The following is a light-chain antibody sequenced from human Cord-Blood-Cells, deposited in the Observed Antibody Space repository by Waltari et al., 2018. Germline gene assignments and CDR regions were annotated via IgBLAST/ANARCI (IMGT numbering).Light chain of an antibody. CDR3: QSYDSSLSDVV. Sequence: QSVLTEPSPVSGAPRQQVPRPCTGYSSHIRAGYVVQLYQQLPGSAPTLLIYCNRQRPSGVPDRFSGSKSGTSASLAIPGLQAEDEADYYCQSYDSSLSDVVFGGGTKLTVL. J-gene: IGLJ2*01. CDR1: SSHIRAGYV. CDR2: CNR. V-gene: IGLV1-40*01.